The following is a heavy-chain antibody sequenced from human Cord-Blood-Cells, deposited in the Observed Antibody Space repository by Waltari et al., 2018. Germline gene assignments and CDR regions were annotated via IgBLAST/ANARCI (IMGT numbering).Heavy chain of an antibody. Sequence: QVHLVQSGAEVKKPGASVKFSCKASGCTFHSYGHSRVRQAPGQGLEWMGWISAYNGNTNYAQKLQGRVTMTTDTSTSTAYMELRSLRSDDTAVYYCARAGVVIIPYYYYYMDVWGKGTTVTVSS. J-gene: IGHJ6*03. CDR3: ARAGVVIIPYYYYYMDV. CDR1: GCTFHSYG. V-gene: IGHV1-18*01. CDR2: ISAYNGNT. D-gene: IGHD3-3*01.